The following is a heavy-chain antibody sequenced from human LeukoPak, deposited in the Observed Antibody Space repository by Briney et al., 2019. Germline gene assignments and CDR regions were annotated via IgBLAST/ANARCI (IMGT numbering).Heavy chain of an antibody. CDR1: GYTFTSYD. D-gene: IGHD3-22*01. J-gene: IGHJ4*02. CDR3: ARDSDSSGPGTFDY. CDR2: MNPNSGNT. V-gene: IGHV1-8*03. Sequence: ASVKVSCKASGYTFTSYDINWVRQAPGQGLEWMGWMNPNSGNTGYAQKFQGRVTITRNTSISTAYMELSSLRSEDTAVYYCARDSDSSGPGTFDYWGQGTLVTVSS.